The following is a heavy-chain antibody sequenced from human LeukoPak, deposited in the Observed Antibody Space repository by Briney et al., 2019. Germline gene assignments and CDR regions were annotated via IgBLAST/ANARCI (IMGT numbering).Heavy chain of an antibody. Sequence: SAKLSCKASGGTFSSYAISWGRQAPGQGLEWMGRIIPILGIANYAQKFQGRVTITADKSTSTAYMELSSLRSEDTAVYYCARDQYQLLRSMDVWGQETTVTVSS. D-gene: IGHD2-2*01. J-gene: IGHJ6*02. CDR1: GGTFSSYA. CDR3: ARDQYQLLRSMDV. V-gene: IGHV1-69*04. CDR2: IIPILGIA.